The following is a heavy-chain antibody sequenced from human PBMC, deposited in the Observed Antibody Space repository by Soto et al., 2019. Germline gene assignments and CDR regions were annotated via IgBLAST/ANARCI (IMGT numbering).Heavy chain of an antibody. CDR1: GFTFSSYA. D-gene: IGHD3-10*01. CDR3: AREGVYYYGSGSYYVFDY. CDR2: ISGSGGST. V-gene: IGHV3-23*01. J-gene: IGHJ4*02. Sequence: GGSLRLSCAASGFTFSSYAMSWVRQAPGKGLEWVSAISGSGGSTYYADSVKGRFTISRDNSKNTLYLQMNSLRAEDTAVYYCAREGVYYYGSGSYYVFDYWGQGTLVTVSS.